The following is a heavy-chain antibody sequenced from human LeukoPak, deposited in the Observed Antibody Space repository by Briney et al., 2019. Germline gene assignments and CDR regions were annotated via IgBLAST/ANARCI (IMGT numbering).Heavy chain of an antibody. CDR2: ISSSSSYI. Sequence: GGSLRLSCAASGFTFSSYSMNWVRQAPGKGLEWVSSISSSSSYIYYADSVKGRFTISRDNAKNTLYLQMNSLRAEDTAVYYCARARSENWGCVDYWGQGALVTVSS. V-gene: IGHV3-21*01. D-gene: IGHD7-27*01. CDR3: ARARSENWGCVDY. CDR1: GFTFSSYS. J-gene: IGHJ4*02.